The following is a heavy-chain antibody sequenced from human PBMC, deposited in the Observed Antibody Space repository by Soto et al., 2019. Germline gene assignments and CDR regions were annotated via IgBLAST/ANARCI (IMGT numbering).Heavy chain of an antibody. CDR1: GVTFSSFA. Sequence: LRLSCAASGVTFSSFAMDGVRQAPGKGLEWVSTVRPGGDVSHYTDSVKGRFTISRDNSRRTLHLQMDSLRAEDAAVYFCGRRAITATTSWGAFDVWGQGTVVTVSS. V-gene: IGHV3-23*01. CDR3: GRRAITATTSWGAFDV. J-gene: IGHJ3*01. CDR2: VRPGGDVS. D-gene: IGHD1-20*01.